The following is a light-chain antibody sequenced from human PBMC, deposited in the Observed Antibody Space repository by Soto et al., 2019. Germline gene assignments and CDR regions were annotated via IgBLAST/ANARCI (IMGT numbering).Light chain of an antibody. CDR2: AES. CDR3: QQYYSYPS. V-gene: IGKV1-8*01. CDR1: QGISSY. Sequence: AIRMTQSPSSFSASTGDRVTITCRASQGISSYLAWYQQKPGKDPKLLIYAESTLQSGVPSRFSGSGSGTDFTLTISCLQSEDFATYYCQQYYSYPSFGPGTKVDIK. J-gene: IGKJ3*01.